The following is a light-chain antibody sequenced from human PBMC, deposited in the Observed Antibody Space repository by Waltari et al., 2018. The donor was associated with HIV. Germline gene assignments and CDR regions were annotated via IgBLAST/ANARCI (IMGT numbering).Light chain of an antibody. J-gene: IGLJ3*02. V-gene: IGLV2-11*01. CDR2: DVS. Sequence: SVTISCTGTSSDVGGYNYVSWYQQHPGKAPKLMIYDVSKRPSGVPDRFSGSKSGNTASLTISGLQAEDEADYYCCSYAGSYTFDVFGGGTKLTVL. CDR3: CSYAGSYTFDV. CDR1: SSDVGGYNY.